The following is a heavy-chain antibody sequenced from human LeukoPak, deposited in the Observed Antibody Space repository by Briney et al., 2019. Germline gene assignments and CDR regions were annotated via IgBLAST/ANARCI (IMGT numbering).Heavy chain of an antibody. Sequence: PGGSLRLSCATSGFSFSSYAMSWVRQAPGKGLEWVSAMSSSDDGRYYAASVRGRFTISRDTSRSTLYLQMNSLRAEDTAVYYCAKTSGSYRRPHFDYWGQGTLVTVSS. V-gene: IGHV3-23*01. CDR2: MSSSDDGR. D-gene: IGHD1-26*01. CDR3: AKTSGSYRRPHFDY. J-gene: IGHJ4*02. CDR1: GFSFSSYA.